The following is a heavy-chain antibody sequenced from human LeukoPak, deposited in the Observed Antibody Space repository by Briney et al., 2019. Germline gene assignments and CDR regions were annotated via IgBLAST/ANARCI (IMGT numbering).Heavy chain of an antibody. V-gene: IGHV1-2*02. CDR2: INPNSGGT. J-gene: IGHJ4*02. D-gene: IGHD3-22*01. CDR3: ASPNYDSSGRSDY. Sequence: ASVKVSCKASGYTFTGYYMHWVRQAPGQGLEWMGWINPNSGGTNYAQKFQGRVTMTRDTSISTAYMELSRLRSDDTAVYYCASPNYDSSGRSDYWGQGTLVTVSS. CDR1: GYTFTGYY.